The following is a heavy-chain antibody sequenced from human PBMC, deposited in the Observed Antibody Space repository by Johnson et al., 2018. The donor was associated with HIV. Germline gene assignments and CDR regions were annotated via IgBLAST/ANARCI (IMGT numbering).Heavy chain of an antibody. CDR1: GFTFSSYA. D-gene: IGHD2-15*01. V-gene: IGHV3-30-3*01. CDR2: ISYDGSNK. CDR3: ARDRAVAATSGAGAFDI. J-gene: IGHJ3*02. Sequence: GGGVVQPGRSLRLSCAASGFTFSSYAMHWVRQAPGKGLEWVAVISYDGSNKYYADSVKGRFTISRDNSKNTLYLQMNSLRAEDTAVYYCARDRAVAATSGAGAFDIWGQGTMVTVSS.